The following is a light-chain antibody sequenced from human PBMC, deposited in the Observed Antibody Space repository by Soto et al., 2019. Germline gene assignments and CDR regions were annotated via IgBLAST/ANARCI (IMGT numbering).Light chain of an antibody. CDR2: GNT. CDR3: QSYDSTLSARYV. V-gene: IGLV1-40*01. J-gene: IGLJ1*01. CDR1: SSNIGAGYD. Sequence: QTLLTKPPSLSGAPGQRVTISCTGSSSNIGAGYDVHWYQQRLGTAPKLLIFGNTNRPSGVPDRFSGSKSGTSASLAITGLQAEDEGDYYCQSYDSTLSARYVFGTGTKVTVL.